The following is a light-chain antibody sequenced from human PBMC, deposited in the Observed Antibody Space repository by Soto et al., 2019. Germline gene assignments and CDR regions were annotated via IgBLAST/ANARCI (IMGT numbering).Light chain of an antibody. V-gene: IGKV1-5*01. CDR2: DAS. J-gene: IGKJ2*01. Sequence: DIQMTQSPSTLSASVGDRVTITCRASQSISSWLAWYQQKPGKAPKLLIYDASSLESGVPSRFSGAASGTDFTLTISSLQPEDFATYYCQQSFSNPRTFGQGTKVDIK. CDR1: QSISSW. CDR3: QQSFSNPRT.